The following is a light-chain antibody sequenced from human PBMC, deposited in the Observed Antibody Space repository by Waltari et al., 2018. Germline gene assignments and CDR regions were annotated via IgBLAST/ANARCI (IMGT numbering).Light chain of an antibody. CDR3: QQYYTTMWA. V-gene: IGKV4-1*01. CDR2: WAS. J-gene: IGKJ1*01. Sequence: DIVMTQSPDSLAVSLGARATIHCKSSQSVLYSSNSKNYLAWYQQKPGQPPKLLLYWASTRESGVPDRFSGSGSGTDFTLTISSLQVEDVAVYYCQQYYTTMWAFGQGTKVEIK. CDR1: QSVLYSSNSKNY.